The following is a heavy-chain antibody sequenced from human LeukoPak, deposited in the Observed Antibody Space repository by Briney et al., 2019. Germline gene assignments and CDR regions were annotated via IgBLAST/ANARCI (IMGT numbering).Heavy chain of an antibody. V-gene: IGHV4-39*07. CDR2: IYYSGST. D-gene: IGHD4-17*01. Sequence: GSLRLSCAASGFTFSSYGMHWVRQPPGKGLEWIGSIYYSGSTYYNPSLKSRVTISVDTSKNQFSLKLSSVTAADTAVYYCARERLRYFDYWGQGTLVTVSS. CDR3: ARERLRYFDY. J-gene: IGHJ4*02. CDR1: GFTFSSYG.